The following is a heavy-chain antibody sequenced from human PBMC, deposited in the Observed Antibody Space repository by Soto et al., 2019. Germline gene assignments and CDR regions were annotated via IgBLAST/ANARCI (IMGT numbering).Heavy chain of an antibody. V-gene: IGHV3-9*01. CDR3: AKDRGPVGARGMDV. CDR1: GFTFDDYA. J-gene: IGHJ6*02. CDR2: ISWNSGII. D-gene: IGHD1-26*01. Sequence: EVQLVESGGGLVQPGRSLRLSCAASGFTFDDYAMHWVRQAPGKGLEWVSGISWNSGIIGYADSVKGRFTISRDNAKNSLYLQMSSLRPEDTALYYCAKDRGPVGARGMDVWGQGTTVTVSS.